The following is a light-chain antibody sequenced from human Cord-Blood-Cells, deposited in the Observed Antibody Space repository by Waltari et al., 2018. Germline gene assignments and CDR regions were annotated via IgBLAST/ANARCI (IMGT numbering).Light chain of an antibody. CDR1: QDISNY. CDR2: DAS. CDR3: QQYDNLSYT. Sequence: DIQMTQSPSPPSASVGDRGTITCQASQDISNYLNWYQQKPGKAPKLLIYDASNLETGVPSRFSGSGSGTDFTFTISSLQPEDIATYYCQQYDNLSYTFGQGTKLEIK. J-gene: IGKJ2*01. V-gene: IGKV1-33*01.